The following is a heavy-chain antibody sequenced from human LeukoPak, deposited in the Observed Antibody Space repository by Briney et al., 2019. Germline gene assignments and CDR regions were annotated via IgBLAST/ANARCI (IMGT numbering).Heavy chain of an antibody. V-gene: IGHV1-8*02. CDR1: GGTFSSYA. J-gene: IGHJ4*02. D-gene: IGHD1-1*01. CDR2: MNPNSGNT. CDR3: RLGTYYFDY. Sequence: ASVKVSCKASGGTFSSYAISWVRQAPGQGLEWMGWMNPNSGNTGYAQKFQGRVTMTRNTSISTAYMELSSLRSEDTAVYYCRLGTYYFDYWGQGTLVTVSS.